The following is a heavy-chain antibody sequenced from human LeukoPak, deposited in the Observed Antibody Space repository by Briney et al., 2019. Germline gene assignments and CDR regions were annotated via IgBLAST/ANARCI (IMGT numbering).Heavy chain of an antibody. J-gene: IGHJ4*02. V-gene: IGHV1-2*02. CDR3: ARSRDSGSQHD. D-gene: IGHD3-10*01. CDR1: GYTFTSYD. Sequence: GASVKVSCKASGYTFTSYDINWVRQATGQGLEWMGWMNPNSGGTNYAQKFQGRVTMTRDTSISTAYMELSRLRSEDTAVYYCARSRDSGSQHDWGQGTLVTVSS. CDR2: MNPNSGGT.